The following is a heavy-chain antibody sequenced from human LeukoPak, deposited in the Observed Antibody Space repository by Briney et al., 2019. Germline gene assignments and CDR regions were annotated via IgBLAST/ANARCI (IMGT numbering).Heavy chain of an antibody. CDR2: INPSDAST. CDR3: ARGLSDYYYYYMDV. D-gene: IGHD3-16*02. CDR1: GYTFTSYS. J-gene: IGHJ6*03. V-gene: IGHV1-46*01. Sequence: ASVKVSCKASGYTFTSYSMNWVRQAPGQGPEWMGIINPSDASTTYAQKFQGRVTMTRNTSISTAYMELSSLRSEDTAVYYCARGLSDYYYYYMDVWGKGTTVTISS.